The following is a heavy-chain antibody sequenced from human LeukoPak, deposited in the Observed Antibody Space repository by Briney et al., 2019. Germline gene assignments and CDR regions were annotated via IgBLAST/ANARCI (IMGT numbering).Heavy chain of an antibody. CDR1: GVTFSSYG. D-gene: IGHD6-13*01. J-gene: IGHJ1*01. CDR2: ISYDGSNK. V-gene: IGHV3-30*18. CDR3: AKDFLPYSSSWYSSAGYFQH. Sequence: GGSLRLSCAASGVTFSSYGMHWVCQAPGKGLEWVAVISYDGSNKYYADSVKGRFTISRDNSKNTLYLQMNSLRAEDTAVYYCAKDFLPYSSSWYSSAGYFQHWGQGTLVTVSS.